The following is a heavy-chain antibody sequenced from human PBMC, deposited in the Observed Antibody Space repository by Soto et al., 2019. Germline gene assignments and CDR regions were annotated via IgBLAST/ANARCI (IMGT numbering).Heavy chain of an antibody. D-gene: IGHD1-26*01. V-gene: IGHV3-23*01. CDR2: ISGSGGST. CDR3: AKDKEGATTYNWFDP. J-gene: IGHJ5*02. Sequence: EVQLLESGGGLVQPGGSLRLSCAASGFTFSSYAMSWVRQAPGKGLEWVSAISGSGGSTYYADSVKGRFTISRDNSKNTLYLQMSSLRAEDTAVYYCAKDKEGATTYNWFDPWGQGTLVTVSS. CDR1: GFTFSSYA.